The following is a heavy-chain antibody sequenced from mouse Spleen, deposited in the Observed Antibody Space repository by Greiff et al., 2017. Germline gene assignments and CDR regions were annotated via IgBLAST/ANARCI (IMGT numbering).Heavy chain of an antibody. CDR2: INPSNGRT. CDR1: GYTFTSYW. V-gene: IGHV1S81*02. Sequence: VQLQQPGAELVKPGASVKLSCKASGYTFTSYWMHWVKQRPGQGLEWIGEINPSNGRTNYNEKFKSKATLTVDKSSSTAYMQLSSLTSEDSAVYYCARKAAMDYWGQGTSVTVSS. CDR3: ARKAAMDY. J-gene: IGHJ4*01.